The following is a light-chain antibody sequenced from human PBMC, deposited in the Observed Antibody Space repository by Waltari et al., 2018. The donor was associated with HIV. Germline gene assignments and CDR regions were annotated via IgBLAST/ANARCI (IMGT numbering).Light chain of an antibody. J-gene: IGLJ1*01. CDR2: DVS. V-gene: IGLV2-23*02. CDR3: CSYAGSNTYL. CDR1: SSDVGSYNY. Sequence: QSALTQPASVSGFPGQSITISCTGSSSDVGSYNYVSWYQQHPGKAPKLLIYDVSKRPSGVSKRFSGSKSGNTASLTISGLQAEDEADYYCCSYAGSNTYLFGTGTEVTVL.